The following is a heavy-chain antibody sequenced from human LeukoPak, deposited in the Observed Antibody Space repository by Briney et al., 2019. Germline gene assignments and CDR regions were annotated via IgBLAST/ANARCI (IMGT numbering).Heavy chain of an antibody. Sequence: PGGSLRLSCAASGFTFSSYGMHWVRQAPGKGLEWVAFIRYDGSNKYYADSVKGRFTISRDNSKNTLYLQMNSLRAEDTAIYYCAKDLAYSGYGAFIDYWGQGTLVTVPS. CDR1: GFTFSSYG. V-gene: IGHV3-30*02. CDR3: AKDLAYSGYGAFIDY. CDR2: IRYDGSNK. D-gene: IGHD5-12*01. J-gene: IGHJ4*02.